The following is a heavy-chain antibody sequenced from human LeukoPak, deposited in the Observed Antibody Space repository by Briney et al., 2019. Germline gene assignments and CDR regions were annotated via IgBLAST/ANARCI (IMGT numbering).Heavy chain of an antibody. V-gene: IGHV4-39*01. J-gene: IGHJ4*02. Sequence: SETLSLTCTVSGGSISSSSYYWGWIRQPPGKGLEWIGSIYYSGSTYYNPSLKSRVTISVDTSKNQFSLKLSSVTAADTAVYYCARGNRVDYWGQGTLVTVSS. CDR2: IYYSGST. CDR3: ARGNRVDY. D-gene: IGHD2/OR15-2a*01. CDR1: GGSISSSSYY.